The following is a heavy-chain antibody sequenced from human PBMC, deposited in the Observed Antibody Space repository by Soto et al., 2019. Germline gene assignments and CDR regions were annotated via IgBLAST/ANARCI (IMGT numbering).Heavy chain of an antibody. D-gene: IGHD1-26*01. CDR3: ARKYTGSYPYES. CDR2: ITPNGDSP. Sequence: HPGGSLRLSCAASGFTFSDYAMHWVRQTPGKGLEYVSAITPNGDSPFYANSVKGRFTISRDNSKNTLYLQMDILRVEDMGVYYCARKYTGSYPYESWGQGT. CDR1: GFTFSDYA. V-gene: IGHV3-64*01. J-gene: IGHJ5*02.